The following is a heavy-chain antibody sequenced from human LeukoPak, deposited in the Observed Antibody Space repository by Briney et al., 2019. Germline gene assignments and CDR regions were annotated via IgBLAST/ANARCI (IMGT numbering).Heavy chain of an antibody. J-gene: IGHJ4*02. CDR3: ARDFLQGTRGNTGGSFDY. CDR2: IFYSGTT. V-gene: IGHV4-39*07. CDR1: GDTISTSFYY. D-gene: IGHD3-16*01. Sequence: SETLFLTCTVSGDTISTSFYYWDWIRQPPGKGLEWIGGIFYSGTTYYNPSLKSRVTMSVDTSKNQFSLKLSSVTAADTAVYYCARDFLQGTRGNTGGSFDYWGQGILVTVSS.